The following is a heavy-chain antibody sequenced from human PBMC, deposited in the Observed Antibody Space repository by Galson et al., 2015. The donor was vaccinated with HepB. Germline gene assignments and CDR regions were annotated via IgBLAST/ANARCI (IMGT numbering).Heavy chain of an antibody. J-gene: IGHJ4*02. Sequence: SLRLSCAASGFTFSDYYMTWIRQVPGKGLEWISYISANTIYTNYAASVKGRFTISRGNVKNSVFLQMNSLRAEDAALYYCARVAHSDYGDHAHFDFWGRGTLVTVSS. V-gene: IGHV3-11*06. CDR2: ISANTIYT. D-gene: IGHD4-17*01. CDR3: ARVAHSDYGDHAHFDF. CDR1: GFTFSDYY.